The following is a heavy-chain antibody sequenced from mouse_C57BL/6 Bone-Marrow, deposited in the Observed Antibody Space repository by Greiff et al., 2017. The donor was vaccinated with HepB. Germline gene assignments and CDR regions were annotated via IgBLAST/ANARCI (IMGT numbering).Heavy chain of an antibody. Sequence: QVQLKQPGAELVKPGASVKLSCKASGYTFTSYWMHWVKQRPGQGLEWIGMIHPNSGSTNYNEKFKSKATLTVDKSSSTAYMQLSSLTSEDSAVYYCASVYYDYDEGAFYWGQGTLVTVSA. CDR1: GYTFTSYW. CDR3: ASVYYDYDEGAFY. CDR2: IHPNSGST. D-gene: IGHD2-4*01. J-gene: IGHJ3*01. V-gene: IGHV1-64*01.